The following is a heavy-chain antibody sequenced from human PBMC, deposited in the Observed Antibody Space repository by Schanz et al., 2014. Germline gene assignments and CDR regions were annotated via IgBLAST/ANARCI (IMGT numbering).Heavy chain of an antibody. V-gene: IGHV3-48*01. J-gene: IGHJ4*02. Sequence: EVQLVESGGGLVQPGGSLRLSCAASGFTFATYTMNWVRQTPGKGLEWVSFISSSGTSIYYADSVKGRFTISRDNAKNSLYLQMNSLRAEDTAVYYCARSRGFDSIFDFWGRGTLVTVSS. CDR2: ISSSGTSI. D-gene: IGHD5-12*01. CDR3: ARSRGFDSIFDF. CDR1: GFTFATYT.